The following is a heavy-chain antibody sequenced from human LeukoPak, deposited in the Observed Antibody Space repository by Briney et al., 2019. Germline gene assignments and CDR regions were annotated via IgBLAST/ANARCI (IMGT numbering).Heavy chain of an antibody. V-gene: IGHV3-74*01. CDR2: INGDGSIA. D-gene: IGHD6-19*01. CDR1: GFTFSTYW. Sequence: GGPLRLSCAASGFTFSTYWMHWVRQAPGKGLVWVSRINGDGSIANYADSVKGRFTISRDNAKNTLYLQMNSLRAEDTAVYYCARRIAVAGTLDHWGQGTLVTVSS. CDR3: ARRIAVAGTLDH. J-gene: IGHJ4*02.